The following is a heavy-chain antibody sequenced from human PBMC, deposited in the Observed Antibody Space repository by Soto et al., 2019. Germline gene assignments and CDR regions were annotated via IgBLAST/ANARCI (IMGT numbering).Heavy chain of an antibody. CDR1: GFTFSSYS. CDR3: ARAGTGSGSYYDYFYGMDV. D-gene: IGHD3-10*01. Sequence: EVQLVESGGGLVQPGGSLRLSCAASGFTFSSYSMNWVRQAPGKGLEWVSDITRSSSSIYYADSVKGRFTISRDNAKSSIYLQMNSLRDEDPAVYYCARAGTGSGSYYDYFYGMDVWGQGTTVTVSS. J-gene: IGHJ6*02. V-gene: IGHV3-48*02. CDR2: ITRSSSSI.